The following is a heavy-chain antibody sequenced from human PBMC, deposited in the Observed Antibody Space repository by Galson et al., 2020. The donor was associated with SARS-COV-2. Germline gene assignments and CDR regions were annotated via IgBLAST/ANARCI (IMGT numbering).Heavy chain of an antibody. CDR3: ARDPAPLYGDNYYYGMDV. Sequence: ETSETLSLTCSVSDVSMTSYYRSWIRQPPGKGLEWIGHISYSGSTTYNPSLRSRVTILVDLSKNQFSLKLSSVTAADTAVYYCARDPAPLYGDNYYYGMDVWGRGTTVTVSS. CDR2: ISYSGST. CDR1: DVSMTSYY. J-gene: IGHJ6*02. V-gene: IGHV4-59*01. D-gene: IGHD4-17*01.